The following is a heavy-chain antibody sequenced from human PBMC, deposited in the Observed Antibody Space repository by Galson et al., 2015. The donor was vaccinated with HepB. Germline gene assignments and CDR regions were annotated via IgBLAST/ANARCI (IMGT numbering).Heavy chain of an antibody. V-gene: IGHV3-23*01. CDR1: GFTFSSYA. Sequence: SLRLSCAASGFTFSSYAMSWVRQAPGKGLEWVSAISGSGGSIYYADSVKGRFTISRDNSKNTLYLQMNSLRAEDTAVYYCANTMGYYDSPGPFQHWGQVTLFTVSS. CDR2: ISGSGGSI. J-gene: IGHJ1*01. CDR3: ANTMGYYDSPGPFQH. D-gene: IGHD3-22*01.